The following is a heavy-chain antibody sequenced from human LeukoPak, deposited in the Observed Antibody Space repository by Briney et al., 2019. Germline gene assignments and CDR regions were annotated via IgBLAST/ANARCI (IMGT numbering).Heavy chain of an antibody. Sequence: PSETLSLTCAVYGGSFSGYYWSWIRQPPGKGLEWIGEINHSGSTNYNPSLKSRVTISVDTSKNQFSLKLSSVTDADTAVYYCARGLYYFDYWGQGTLVTVSS. CDR2: INHSGST. V-gene: IGHV4-34*01. J-gene: IGHJ4*02. CDR3: ARGLYYFDY. CDR1: GGSFSGYY.